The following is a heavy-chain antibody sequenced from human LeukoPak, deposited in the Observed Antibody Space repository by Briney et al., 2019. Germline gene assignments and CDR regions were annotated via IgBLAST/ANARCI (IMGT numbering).Heavy chain of an antibody. Sequence: KSGGSLRLSCAASGFTFSSYSMNWVRQAPGKGLEWVSSISSSSSYIYYADSVKGRFTISRDNAKNSLYLQMNSLRAEETAVYYCARDRSSGYCSSTSCYHQYWFDPWGQGTLVTVSS. D-gene: IGHD2-2*01. V-gene: IGHV3-21*01. J-gene: IGHJ5*02. CDR2: ISSSSSYI. CDR1: GFTFSSYS. CDR3: ARDRSSGYCSSTSCYHQYWFDP.